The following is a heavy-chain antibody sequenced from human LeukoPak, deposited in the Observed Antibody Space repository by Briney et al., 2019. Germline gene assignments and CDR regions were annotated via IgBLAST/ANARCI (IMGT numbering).Heavy chain of an antibody. V-gene: IGHV4-34*12. Sequence: PSETLSLTCAVYGGSFSGYYWSWIRQPPGKGLEWIGEIIHSGSTNYNPSLKSRVTISVDTSKNQFSLKLNSVTAADTAVYYCAGVGYNSSSRRLDPWGKGTLVTVSS. J-gene: IGHJ5*02. CDR3: AGVGYNSSSRRLDP. CDR2: IIHSGST. D-gene: IGHD6-6*01. CDR1: GGSFSGYY.